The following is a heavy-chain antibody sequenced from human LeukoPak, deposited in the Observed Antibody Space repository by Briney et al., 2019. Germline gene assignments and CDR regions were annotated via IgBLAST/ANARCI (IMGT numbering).Heavy chain of an antibody. J-gene: IGHJ4*02. CDR1: GFTFDDYT. Sequence: GGSLRLSCAASGFTFDDYTMHWVRQAPGKGLEWVSSISWNSGSIGYEDSVKGRFTISRDNAKNSLFLQMNSLRPEDTALYYCAKEGYRSGWYYFDSWGQGTLVTVSS. CDR3: AKEGYRSGWYYFDS. D-gene: IGHD6-19*01. CDR2: ISWNSGSI. V-gene: IGHV3-9*01.